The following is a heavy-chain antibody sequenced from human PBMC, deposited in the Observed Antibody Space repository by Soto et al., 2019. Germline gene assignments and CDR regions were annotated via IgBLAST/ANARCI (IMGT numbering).Heavy chain of an antibody. CDR1: GYTFTSYG. V-gene: IGHV1-18*01. CDR2: ISAYNGNT. D-gene: IGHD2-2*01. Sequence: ASVKVSCKASGYTFTSYGISWVRQAPGQGLEWMGWISAYNGNTNYAQKLQGRVTMTTDTSASTAYMELRSLRSDDTAVYYRARVGICSSTSCYVPDYYYYYMDVWGKGTTVTVSS. J-gene: IGHJ6*03. CDR3: ARVGICSSTSCYVPDYYYYYMDV.